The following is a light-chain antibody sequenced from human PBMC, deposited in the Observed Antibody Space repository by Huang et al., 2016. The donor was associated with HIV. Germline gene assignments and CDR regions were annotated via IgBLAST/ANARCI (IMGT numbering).Light chain of an antibody. Sequence: DIIMTQSPDSLAVSLGERATINCRSSKSVYSSSTSKDYMAWFQQKPGQPPRLFLFWASTREAGVPDRFTGSGSGTHFTLTIASLEAEDAAIYYCQQYYSSPQTFGQGTRVEVK. CDR3: QQYYSSPQT. CDR1: KSVYSSSTSKDY. V-gene: IGKV4-1*01. J-gene: IGKJ1*01. CDR2: WAS.